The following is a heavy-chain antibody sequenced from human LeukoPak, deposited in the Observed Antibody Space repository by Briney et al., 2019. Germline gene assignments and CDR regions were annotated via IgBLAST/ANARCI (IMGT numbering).Heavy chain of an antibody. Sequence: GASVKVSRKASGGTFSSYAISWVRQAPGQGLEWMGGIIPIFGTANYAQKFQGRVTITADESTSTAYMELSSLRSEDTAVYYCARDKGGSYGSDFDYRGQGTLVTVSS. CDR1: GGTFSSYA. CDR3: ARDKGGSYGSDFDY. CDR2: IIPIFGTA. D-gene: IGHD1-26*01. V-gene: IGHV1-69*13. J-gene: IGHJ4*02.